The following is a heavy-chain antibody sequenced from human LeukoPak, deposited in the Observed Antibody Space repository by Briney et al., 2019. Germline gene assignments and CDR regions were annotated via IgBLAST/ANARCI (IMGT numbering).Heavy chain of an antibody. V-gene: IGHV4-59*01. CDR2: IHYSGST. CDR1: GGSISSYY. J-gene: IGHJ4*02. Sequence: SETLSLTCTVSGGSISSYYWSWIRQSPGKGLEWIGYIHYSGSTNYNPSLKSRVTISVDTSKNQFSLKLSSVTAADTAVYYCAREGCSGGSCYLGPYYFDYWGQGTLVTVSS. CDR3: AREGCSGGSCYLGPYYFDY. D-gene: IGHD2-15*01.